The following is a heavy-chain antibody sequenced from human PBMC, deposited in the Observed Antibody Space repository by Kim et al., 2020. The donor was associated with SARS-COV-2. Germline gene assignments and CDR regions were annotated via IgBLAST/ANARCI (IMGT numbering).Heavy chain of an antibody. J-gene: IGHJ4*02. V-gene: IGHV2-5*02. CDR1: GFSLSTSGVG. CDR3: AHSAPLYDILTGSLTTPRKYYFDY. D-gene: IGHD3-9*01. CDR2: IYWDDDK. Sequence: SGPTLVNPTQTLTLTCTFSGFSLSTSGVGVGWIRQPPGKALEWLALIYWDDDKRYSPSLKSRLTITKDTSKNQVVLTMTNMDPVDTATYYCAHSAPLYDILTGSLTTPRKYYFDYWGQGTLVTVSS.